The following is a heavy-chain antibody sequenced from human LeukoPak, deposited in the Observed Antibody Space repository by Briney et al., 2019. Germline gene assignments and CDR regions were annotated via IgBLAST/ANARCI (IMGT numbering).Heavy chain of an antibody. J-gene: IGHJ4*02. V-gene: IGHV1-18*01. CDR3: ARRSGHNCFFSSADY. D-gene: IGHD2-15*01. CDR1: GYTFTSFV. CDR2: ISAYNGNT. Sequence: ASVKVSCKASGYTFTSFVISWVRQAPGQGLECMGWISAYNGNTNYAQKFQGRVTMTTDTSTSTAYMEMRSLRSDDTAVYYCARRSGHNCFFSSADYWGQGTLVTVSS.